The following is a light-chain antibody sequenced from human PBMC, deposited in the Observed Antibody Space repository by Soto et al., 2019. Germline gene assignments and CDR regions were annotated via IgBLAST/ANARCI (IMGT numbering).Light chain of an antibody. CDR2: GNS. CDR1: SSNIGAGYD. CDR3: QSYDSSLSGLV. Sequence: QSVLTQPPSVXXXXXXXXXXXCTGSSSNIGAGYDVHWYQQLPGTAPKLLIYGNSNRPSGVPDRFSGSKSGTSASLAITGPQAEDEADYYCQSYDSSLSGLVFGGGTKLTVL. V-gene: IGLV1-40*01. J-gene: IGLJ2*01.